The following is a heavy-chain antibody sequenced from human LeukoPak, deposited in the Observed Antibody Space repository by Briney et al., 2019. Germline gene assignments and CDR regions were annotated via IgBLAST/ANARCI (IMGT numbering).Heavy chain of an antibody. CDR3: ARVYTAGWYFWGY. CDR2: INPNSGGT. CDR1: GYTFTGYY. D-gene: IGHD6-19*01. J-gene: IGHJ4*02. V-gene: IGHV1-2*04. Sequence: GASVKVSCKASGYTFTGYYLHWLRQAPGQGPEWMGWINPNSGGTNYAQNFQGWVTMTRDTSISTAYMELSRLRSDDTAVYYCARVYTAGWYFWGYWGQGTLVTVSS.